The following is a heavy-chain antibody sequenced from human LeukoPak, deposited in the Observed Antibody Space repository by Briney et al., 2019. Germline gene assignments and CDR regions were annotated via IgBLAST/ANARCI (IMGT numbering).Heavy chain of an antibody. Sequence: GGSLRLSCAASGFTFSSYGMHWVRQAPGKGLEWVAVIGNDGNAQYYSDSVRGRFTISRDNSENTLYLQMNNLRTGDTAVYYCAREFGHGRWYFDYWGQGTLVTVSS. CDR2: IGNDGNAQ. CDR1: GFTFSSYG. D-gene: IGHD4-23*01. V-gene: IGHV3-30*02. J-gene: IGHJ4*02. CDR3: AREFGHGRWYFDY.